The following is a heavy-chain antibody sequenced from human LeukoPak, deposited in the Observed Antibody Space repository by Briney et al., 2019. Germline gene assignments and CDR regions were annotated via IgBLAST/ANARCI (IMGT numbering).Heavy chain of an antibody. CDR3: ASSNYYDSSGYYYVVGAFDI. D-gene: IGHD3-22*01. V-gene: IGHV4-39*01. Sequence: PSETLSLTCTVSGGSISSSSYYWGWIRQPPGKGLEWIGSIYYSGSTYYNPSLKSRVTISVNTSKNQFSLKLSSVTAADTAVYYCASSNYYDSSGYYYVVGAFDIWGQGTMVTVSS. J-gene: IGHJ3*02. CDR1: GGSISSSSYY. CDR2: IYYSGST.